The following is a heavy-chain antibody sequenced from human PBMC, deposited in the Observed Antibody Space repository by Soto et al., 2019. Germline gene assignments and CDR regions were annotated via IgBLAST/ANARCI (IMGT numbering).Heavy chain of an antibody. CDR2: ISGSGGST. V-gene: IGHV3-23*01. J-gene: IGHJ3*02. CDR1: GFTFSSYA. CDR3: AKGKLHERITMIVVVISGGAGAFDI. Sequence: VSLRLSCAASGFTFSSYAMSWVRQAPGKGLEWVSAISGSGGSTYYADSVKGRFTISRDNSKNTLYLQMNSLRAEDTAVYYCAKGKLHERITMIVVVISGGAGAFDIWDQGTMVTVSS. D-gene: IGHD3-22*01.